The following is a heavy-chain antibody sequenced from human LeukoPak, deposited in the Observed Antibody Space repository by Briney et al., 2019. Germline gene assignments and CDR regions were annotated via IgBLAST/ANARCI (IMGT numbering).Heavy chain of an antibody. CDR3: ARQRIGGFDI. J-gene: IGHJ3*02. Sequence: SETLTLTCSVSYDSISSNSYYWGWIRQPPGKGLEWIGNIYYSGGTYYNPTLKSRVTVSVDTSKNQFSLKLNSVTAADTAIYYCARQRIGGFDIWGQGTMVTVSS. D-gene: IGHD2-15*01. CDR2: IYYSGGT. V-gene: IGHV4-39*07. CDR1: YDSISSNSYY.